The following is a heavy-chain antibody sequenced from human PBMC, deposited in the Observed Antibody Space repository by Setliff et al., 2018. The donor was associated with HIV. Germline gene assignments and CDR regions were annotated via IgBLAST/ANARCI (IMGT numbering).Heavy chain of an antibody. Sequence: SVKVSCKASGGTFSSYAISWVRQAPGQGLEWMGGIIPILGIANYAQKFQGRVTITADKSTSTAYMELSSLRSEDTAVYYCARATMVRGANNWFDPWGQGTLVTSPQ. CDR2: IIPILGIA. CDR1: GGTFSSYA. V-gene: IGHV1-69*10. J-gene: IGHJ5*02. D-gene: IGHD3-10*01. CDR3: ARATMVRGANNWFDP.